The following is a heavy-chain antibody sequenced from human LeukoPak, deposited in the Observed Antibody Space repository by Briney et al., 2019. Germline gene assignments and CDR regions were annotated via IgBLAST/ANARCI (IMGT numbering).Heavy chain of an antibody. Sequence: PGGSLRLSCAASGFTFSSYGVHWVRQAPGKGLEWVAVISYDGSNKYYADSVKGRFTSSRDNSKNTLYLQMNSLRAEDTTVYYCARDYYDSSGYYPWGYWGQGTLVTVSS. V-gene: IGHV3-30*03. CDR1: GFTFSSYG. CDR3: ARDYYDSSGYYPWGY. J-gene: IGHJ4*02. D-gene: IGHD3-22*01. CDR2: ISYDGSNK.